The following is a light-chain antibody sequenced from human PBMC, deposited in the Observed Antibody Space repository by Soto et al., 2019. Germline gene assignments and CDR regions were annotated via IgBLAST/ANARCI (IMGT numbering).Light chain of an antibody. V-gene: IGKV3-15*01. CDR3: QQYRNWPRT. CDR2: GAS. J-gene: IGKJ1*01. CDR1: ESVDIN. Sequence: EIVLTQSPATLSLSPGERVTLSRRASESVDINLAWYQQKPGQAPRLLSYGASTRATDMPGTFSGRGSGTEFTLTINNLKSEDFAVYYCQQYRNWPRTFGQGTKVDIK.